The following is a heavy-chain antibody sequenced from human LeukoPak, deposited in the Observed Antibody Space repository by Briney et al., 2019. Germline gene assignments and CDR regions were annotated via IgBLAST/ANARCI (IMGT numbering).Heavy chain of an antibody. CDR2: INPNNGGT. CDR1: GYTFTGYY. CDR3: VRGDGYRSKRPFDY. Sequence: ASVKVSCKASGYTFTGYYLHWVRQAPGQGLEWMGWINPNNGGTNNAQKFQGRVTMTRDTSISTAYMELSRLTSDDMAMYYCVRGDGYRSKRPFDYWGQGTLVTGSS. D-gene: IGHD5-24*01. V-gene: IGHV1-2*02. J-gene: IGHJ4*02.